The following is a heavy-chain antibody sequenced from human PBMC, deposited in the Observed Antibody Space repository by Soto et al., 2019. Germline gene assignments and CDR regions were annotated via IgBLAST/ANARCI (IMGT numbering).Heavy chain of an antibody. D-gene: IGHD3-22*01. CDR1: GYTFTSYG. CDR2: ISAYNGNT. V-gene: IGHV1-18*04. J-gene: IGHJ6*02. CDR3: ARDHYYDSSGYYWGGGYCYYGMDV. Sequence: ASVKVSCKASGYTFTSYGISWVRQAPGQGLEWMGWISAYNGNTNYAQKLQGRVTMTTDTSTSTAYMELRSLRSDDTAVYYCARDHYYDSSGYYWGGGYCYYGMDVWGQGTTVTVSS.